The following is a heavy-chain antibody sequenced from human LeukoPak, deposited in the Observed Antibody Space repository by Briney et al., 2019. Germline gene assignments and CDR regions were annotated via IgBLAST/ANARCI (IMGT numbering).Heavy chain of an antibody. CDR3: ARVMGATPFDY. V-gene: IGHV1-8*02. J-gene: IGHJ4*02. CDR2: MNPNSGNT. D-gene: IGHD1-26*01. Sequence: ASVKVSCKASGYTFTSYGINWVRQATGQGLEWMGWMNPNSGNTGYAQKFQGRVTTTRDTSISTAYMELSSLRSEDTAVYCCARVMGATPFDYWGRGTLVTVSS. CDR1: GYTFTSYG.